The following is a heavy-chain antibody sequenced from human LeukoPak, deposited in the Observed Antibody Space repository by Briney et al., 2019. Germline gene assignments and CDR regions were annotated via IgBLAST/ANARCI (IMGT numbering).Heavy chain of an antibody. CDR1: VYTFTSYG. Sequence: AAAVKVSSKASVYTFTSYGISWVRQAPGQGREWMGGISAYNGNTNYAQKLQGRVTMTTDTSTSTAYMELRSLRSDDTAVYYCARDRDYYGSGRRLDYWGQGTLVTVSS. V-gene: IGHV1-18*01. CDR3: ARDRDYYGSGRRLDY. D-gene: IGHD3-10*01. CDR2: ISAYNGNT. J-gene: IGHJ4*02.